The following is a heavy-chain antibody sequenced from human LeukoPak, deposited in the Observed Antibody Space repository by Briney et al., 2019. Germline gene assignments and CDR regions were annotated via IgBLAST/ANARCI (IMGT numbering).Heavy chain of an antibody. Sequence: GGSLRLSCAASGFTFSSYATSWVRQAPGKGLEWVSVIYSGGSTYYADSVKGRFTISRDNSKNTLYLQMSSLRAEDTAVYYCARAMVRGVFDYWGQGTLVTVSS. J-gene: IGHJ4*02. D-gene: IGHD3-10*01. V-gene: IGHV3-53*01. CDR2: IYSGGST. CDR1: GFTFSSYA. CDR3: ARAMVRGVFDY.